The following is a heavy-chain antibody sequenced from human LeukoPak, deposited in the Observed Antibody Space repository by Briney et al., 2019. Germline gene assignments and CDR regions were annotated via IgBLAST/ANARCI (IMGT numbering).Heavy chain of an antibody. Sequence: WGSLRLSCAASGFTFSSYALSWVRQAPGKGLEWVSGFSCSGGSTHYADSVKGRFTISRDNSKNTLYLQMNSLRAEDTAVYYCAKDLCSTVVTPLCWYFDLWGRGTLVTVSS. CDR1: GFTFSSYA. CDR3: AKDLCSTVVTPLCWYFDL. D-gene: IGHD4-23*01. J-gene: IGHJ2*01. CDR2: FSCSGGST. V-gene: IGHV3-23*01.